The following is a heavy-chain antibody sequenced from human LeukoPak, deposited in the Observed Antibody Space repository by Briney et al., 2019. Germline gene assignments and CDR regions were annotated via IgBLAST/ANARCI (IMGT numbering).Heavy chain of an antibody. CDR3: ARDRGDSSSWYYYYGMDV. D-gene: IGHD6-13*01. V-gene: IGHV1-69*04. J-gene: IGHJ6*02. CDR2: IIPILGIA. CDR1: GGTFSSYA. Sequence: SVTVSCKASGGTFSSYAISWVRQAPGQGLEWMGRIIPILGIANYAQKFQGRVTITADKSTSTAYMELSSLRSEDTAVYYCARDRGDSSSWYYYYGMDVWGQGTTVTVSS.